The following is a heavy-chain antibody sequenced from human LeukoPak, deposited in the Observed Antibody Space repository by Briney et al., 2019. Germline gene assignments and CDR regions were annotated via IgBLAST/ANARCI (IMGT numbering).Heavy chain of an antibody. D-gene: IGHD3-22*01. CDR2: IRYDGSNK. Sequence: GGSLRLSCAASGFTFSSYGMHWVRQAPGKGLEWVAFIRYDGSNKYYADSVKGRFTISRDNSKNTLYLQMNSLRAEDTAVYYCAKASAMIVVVSKHFDYWGQGTLVTVSS. V-gene: IGHV3-30*02. CDR3: AKASAMIVVVSKHFDY. CDR1: GFTFSSYG. J-gene: IGHJ4*02.